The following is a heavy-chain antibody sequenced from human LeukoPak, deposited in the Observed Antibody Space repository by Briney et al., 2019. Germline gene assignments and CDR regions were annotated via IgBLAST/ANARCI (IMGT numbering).Heavy chain of an antibody. CDR3: ARGRDYFGSGSFSDY. V-gene: IGHV1-18*01. J-gene: IGHJ4*02. CDR2: ISAYNGNT. CDR1: GYTFTSYV. D-gene: IGHD3-10*01. Sequence: GASVKVSCKASGYTFTSYVISWVRQAPGQGLEWMGWISAYNGNTKYAQKLQGRVTMTTDTSTSTAYMELRSLRSDDTAVYYCARGRDYFGSGSFSDYWGQGTLVTVSS.